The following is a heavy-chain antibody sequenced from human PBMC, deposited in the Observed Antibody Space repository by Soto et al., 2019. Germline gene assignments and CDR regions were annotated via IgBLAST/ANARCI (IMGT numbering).Heavy chain of an antibody. Sequence: EVQLVESGGGLVQPGGSLRLSCAASGFTFSSYSMNWVRQAPGKGLEWVSYISSSSSTIYYADSVKGRFPRSSDNAKNSLYPQMNSLRDEDTAVYYCARVIMDVWGQGTTVTVSS. V-gene: IGHV3-48*02. CDR3: ARVIMDV. CDR1: GFTFSSYS. CDR2: ISSSSSTI. J-gene: IGHJ6*02.